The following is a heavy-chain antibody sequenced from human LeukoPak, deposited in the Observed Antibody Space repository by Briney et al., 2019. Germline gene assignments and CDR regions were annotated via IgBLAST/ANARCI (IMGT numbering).Heavy chain of an antibody. CDR1: GFTLSSYW. V-gene: IGHV3-7*01. CDR3: ARLRYHDFWSGYWKYYYYMDV. J-gene: IGHJ6*03. D-gene: IGHD3-3*01. CDR2: IKQDGSEK. Sequence: PGGSLRHSCSASGFTLSSYWMSWVRPAPGKGLEWLANIKQDGSEKYYVDYVKGRFTISRDNAKNSLYLQMNSLRAEDTAVYYCARLRYHDFWSGYWKYYYYMDVWGKGATVTVSS.